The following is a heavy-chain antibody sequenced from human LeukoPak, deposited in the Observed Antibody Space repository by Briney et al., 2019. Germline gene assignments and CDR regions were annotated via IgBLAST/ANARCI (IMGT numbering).Heavy chain of an antibody. Sequence: GGSLRLSCAASGFTFSSYSMNWVRQAPGKGLEWVSSISSSSSYIYYADSVKGRFTISRDNAKNSLYLQMNSLRAEDTAVYYCARGPDYYGSGTYYNHYFDYWGQGTLVTVSS. D-gene: IGHD3-10*01. J-gene: IGHJ4*02. CDR3: ARGPDYYGSGTYYNHYFDY. CDR1: GFTFSSYS. CDR2: ISSSSSYI. V-gene: IGHV3-21*01.